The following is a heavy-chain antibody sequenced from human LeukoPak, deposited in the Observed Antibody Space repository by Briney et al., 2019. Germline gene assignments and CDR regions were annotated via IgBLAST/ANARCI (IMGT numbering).Heavy chain of an antibody. Sequence: GESLKISCKGSGYSFTTYWIGWVRQMPGKGLEWMGIIYPGDSDTRYSPSFQGQVTFSADKSISTAYLQWSSLKASDIAMFYCARRTISDDWYFDLWGRGTLVTVSS. J-gene: IGHJ2*01. CDR1: GYSFTTYW. D-gene: IGHD3-9*01. CDR2: IYPGDSDT. V-gene: IGHV5-51*01. CDR3: ARRTISDDWYFDL.